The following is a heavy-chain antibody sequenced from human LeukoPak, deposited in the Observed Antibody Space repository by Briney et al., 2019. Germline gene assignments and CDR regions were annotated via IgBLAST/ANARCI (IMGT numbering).Heavy chain of an antibody. CDR1: GGSFSGYY. Sequence: SETLSLTCAVCGGSFSGYYWSWIRQPPGKGLEWIGEINHSGSTNYNPSLKSRVTISVDTSKNQFSLKLSSVTAADTAVYYCARESGYCSSTSCYFLGVDYWGQGTLVTVSS. D-gene: IGHD2-2*01. CDR3: ARESGYCSSTSCYFLGVDY. J-gene: IGHJ4*02. V-gene: IGHV4-34*01. CDR2: INHSGST.